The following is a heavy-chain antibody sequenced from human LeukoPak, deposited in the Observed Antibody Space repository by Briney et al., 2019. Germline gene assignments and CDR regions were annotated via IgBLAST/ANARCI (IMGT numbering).Heavy chain of an antibody. J-gene: IGHJ4*02. CDR2: IYYSGST. D-gene: IGHD3-10*01. V-gene: IGHV4-59*08. Sequence: PSETLSLTCTVSGGSNGSYYWSWIRQPPGKGLEWIGYIYYSGSTNYNPSLKSRVTISVDTSKNQFSLKLSSVTAADTAVYYCARRGGGRVGSGSYWYFDYWGQGTLVTVSS. CDR1: GGSNGSYY. CDR3: ARRGGGRVGSGSYWYFDY.